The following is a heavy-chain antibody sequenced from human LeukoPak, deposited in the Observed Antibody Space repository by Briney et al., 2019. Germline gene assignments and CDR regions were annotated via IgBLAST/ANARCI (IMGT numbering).Heavy chain of an antibody. CDR2: INPNGDIT. Sequence: GASVKVSCKASGYTFISYYMHWVRQAPGQGLEGMGIINPNGDITIYAQKFQGRVTINRDMSTSTVYMELNSLRAEDTAVYYCARDPHLYDFWSGSYTVVLPFYAFDIWGQGTMVTVSS. CDR3: ARDPHLYDFWSGSYTVVLPFYAFDI. D-gene: IGHD3-3*01. CDR1: GYTFISYY. V-gene: IGHV1-46*01. J-gene: IGHJ3*02.